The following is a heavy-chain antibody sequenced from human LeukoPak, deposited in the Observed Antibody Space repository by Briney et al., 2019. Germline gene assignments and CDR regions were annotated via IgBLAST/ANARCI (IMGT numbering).Heavy chain of an antibody. J-gene: IGHJ4*02. CDR3: AKGGYCTNGVCYVLPPIAY. V-gene: IGHV3-30*02. D-gene: IGHD2-8*01. CDR1: GFTFSNYG. CDR2: IRYDGTNK. Sequence: GGSLRLSCAASGFTFSNYGMHWVRQAPGKGPDWVAFIRYDGTNKYSADSVKGRFTISRDNSKNTLYLQMNSLRAEDTAVYYCAKGGYCTNGVCYVLPPIAYWGQGTLVTVSS.